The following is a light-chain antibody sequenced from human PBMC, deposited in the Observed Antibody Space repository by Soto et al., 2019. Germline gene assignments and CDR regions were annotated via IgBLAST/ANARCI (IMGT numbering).Light chain of an antibody. CDR3: QSYDSSLSGGV. V-gene: IGLV1-40*01. J-gene: IGLJ3*02. CDR2: GNS. CDR1: SSNIGAGHD. Sequence: QSVLTQPPSVSGAPGQRVTISCSGSSSNIGAGHDVHWYQQLPGTAPKLLIYGNSNRPSGVPHRVSGSKSGTSASLAITGLQAEDEADYYCQSYDSSLSGGVFGGGTKLTVL.